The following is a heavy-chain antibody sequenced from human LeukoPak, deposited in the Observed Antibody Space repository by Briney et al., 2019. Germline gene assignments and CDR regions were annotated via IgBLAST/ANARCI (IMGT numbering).Heavy chain of an antibody. CDR1: GFTFSDYY. CDR2: ISSSGSTI. D-gene: IGHD2-21*02. J-gene: IGHJ4*02. CDR3: ARTRHIVVVTAIQYYFDY. V-gene: IGHV3-11*01. Sequence: GGSLRLSCAASGFTFSDYYMSWIRQAPGKGLEWVSYISSSGSTIYYADSVKGRFTISRDNAKNSLYLQVNSLRAEDTAVYYCARTRHIVVVTAIQYYFDYWGQGTLVTVSS.